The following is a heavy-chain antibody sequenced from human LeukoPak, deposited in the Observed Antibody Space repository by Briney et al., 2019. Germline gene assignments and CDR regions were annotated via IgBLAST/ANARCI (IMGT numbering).Heavy chain of an antibody. CDR1: GFTFSSYS. CDR3: ARENDPYYFDY. V-gene: IGHV3-48*04. Sequence: GGSLRLSCAASGFTFSSYSMNWVRQAPGKGLEWVSYISSSSSTIYYADSVKGRFTISRDNAKNSLYLQMNSLRAEDTAVYYCARENDPYYFDYWGQGTLVTVSS. J-gene: IGHJ4*02. CDR2: ISSSSSTI.